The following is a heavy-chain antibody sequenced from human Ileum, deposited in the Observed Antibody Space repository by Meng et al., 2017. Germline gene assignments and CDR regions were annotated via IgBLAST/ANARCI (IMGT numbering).Heavy chain of an antibody. J-gene: IGHJ4*02. V-gene: IGHV4-61*02. CDR1: GASISTNNYY. CDR2: IYPSGTT. Sequence: SETLSLTCSVSGASISTNNYYWSWIRQPAGKGLEWLGRIYPSGTTYNPSLKSRVTISMDRSKNQFSLKLTSVTAADTALYYCAKAGGIAGAGIGTADYWGRGTLVTVSS. CDR3: AKAGGIAGAGIGTADY. D-gene: IGHD6-13*01.